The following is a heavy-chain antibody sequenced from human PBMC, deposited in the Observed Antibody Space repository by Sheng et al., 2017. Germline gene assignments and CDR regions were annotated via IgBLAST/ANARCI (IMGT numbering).Heavy chain of an antibody. Sequence: EVQLVESGGGLVKPGGSLRLSCAGSGFNFRSYSMNWVRQAPGKGLEWVSTISSHSIYIYYADSVKGRFTISRDNAKNSLYLHMNSLRVEDTAVYYCARGSYYVGDYWGQGTLLTVSS. V-gene: IGHV3-21*01. CDR1: GFNFRSYS. CDR2: ISSHSIYI. J-gene: IGHJ4*02. D-gene: IGHD1-26*01. CDR3: ARGSYYVGDY.